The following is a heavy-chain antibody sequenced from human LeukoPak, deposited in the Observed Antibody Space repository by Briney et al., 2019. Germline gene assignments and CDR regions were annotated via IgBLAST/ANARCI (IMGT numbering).Heavy chain of an antibody. CDR1: GFTFSSYA. CDR2: ISYDGSNK. CDR3: ASPPGVNDY. D-gene: IGHD2-8*01. V-gene: IGHV3-30*01. J-gene: IGHJ4*02. Sequence: GRSLRLSCAASGFTFSSYAMHWVRQAPGKELEWVAVISYDGSNKYYADSVKGRFTISRDNSKNTLYLQMNSLRAEDTAVYYCASPPGVNDYWGQGTLVTVSS.